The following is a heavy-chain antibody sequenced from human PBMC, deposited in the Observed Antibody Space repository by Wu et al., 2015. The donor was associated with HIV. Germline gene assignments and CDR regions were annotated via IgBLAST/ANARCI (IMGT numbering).Heavy chain of an antibody. J-gene: IGHJ3*02. D-gene: IGHD3-22*01. CDR3: ARDRYYYDSLNAFDI. Sequence: VQLVQSGAEVKKPGASVKVSCKASGYTFTGYYMHWVRQAPGQGLEWMGWINPNSGGTNYAQKFQGRVTMTRDTSISTAYMELSRLRSDDTAVYYCARDRYYYDSLNAFDIWGQGTMVTVSS. CDR2: INPNSGGT. V-gene: IGHV1-2*02. CDR1: GYTFTGYY.